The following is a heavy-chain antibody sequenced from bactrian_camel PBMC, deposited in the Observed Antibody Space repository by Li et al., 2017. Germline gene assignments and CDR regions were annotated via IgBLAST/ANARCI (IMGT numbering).Heavy chain of an antibody. Sequence: VQLVESGGGSMQAGGSLRLSCTVSGSTRNCMGWFRQAPGKEREGVAAIYAGSGRTYYGDSVKGRFTISQDNAKNTVYLQMNSLEPEDTAVYTCAADTPYLSLGC. CDR1: GSTRNC. V-gene: IGHV3S40*01. D-gene: IGHD3*01. CDR2: IYAGSGRT.